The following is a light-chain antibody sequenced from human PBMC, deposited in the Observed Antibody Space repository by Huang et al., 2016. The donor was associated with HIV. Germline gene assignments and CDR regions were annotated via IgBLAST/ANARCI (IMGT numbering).Light chain of an antibody. V-gene: IGKV3-11*01. CDR2: DDS. CDR3: QQRSAWPRT. Sequence: EIVLTQSPATLSLSPGESATLSCRTSQSVLSHLAWYQQRPGQAPRLLIYDDSNRATGVSARFSGRGSGTDFALTISSLEPDDFAVYYCQQRSAWPRTFGQGTKLEI. J-gene: IGKJ2*01. CDR1: QSVLSH.